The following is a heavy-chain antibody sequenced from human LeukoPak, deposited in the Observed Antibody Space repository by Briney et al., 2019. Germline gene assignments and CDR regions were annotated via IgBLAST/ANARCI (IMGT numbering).Heavy chain of an antibody. V-gene: IGHV4-39*01. D-gene: IGHD6-19*01. CDR2: IYYSGST. Sequence: SETLSLTCTVSGGSISSTSYYWGWIRQPPGKGLEWIGTIYYSGSTYYNPSLESRVTIAVDTSKNQFSLKMTSVTAADTAMYYCARTGTLAVAAQFDYWGQGTLVTVSS. CDR1: GGSISSTSYY. CDR3: ARTGTLAVAAQFDY. J-gene: IGHJ4*02.